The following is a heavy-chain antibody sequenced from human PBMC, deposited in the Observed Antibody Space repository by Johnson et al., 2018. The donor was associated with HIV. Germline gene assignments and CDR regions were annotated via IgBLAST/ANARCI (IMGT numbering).Heavy chain of an antibody. Sequence: VQLVESGGGLVQPGRSLRLSCAASGFTFDDYAMHWVRQAPGKGLEWVSGISWNSGSKGYADSVKGRFTISRDNAKNSLYLQINSLTPEDTALYYCARADVMSSGWSGDAFDIWGQGTMVTVSS. CDR2: ISWNSGSK. D-gene: IGHD6-19*01. CDR3: ARADVMSSGWSGDAFDI. J-gene: IGHJ3*02. CDR1: GFTFDDYA. V-gene: IGHV3-9*01.